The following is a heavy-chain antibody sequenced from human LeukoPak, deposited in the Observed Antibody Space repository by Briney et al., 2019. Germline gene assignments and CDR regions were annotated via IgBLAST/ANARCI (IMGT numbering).Heavy chain of an antibody. CDR2: ISGSGGST. CDR3: AKGGPGNVLLWFGELS. CDR1: GFTFSSYA. D-gene: IGHD3-10*01. J-gene: IGHJ5*02. Sequence: GGSLRLSCAASGFTFSSYAMSWVRQAPGKGLEWVSAISGSGGSTYYADSVKGRFTISRDNSKNTLYLQMNSLRAKDTAVYYCAKGGPGNVLLWFGELSWGQGTLVTVSS. V-gene: IGHV3-23*01.